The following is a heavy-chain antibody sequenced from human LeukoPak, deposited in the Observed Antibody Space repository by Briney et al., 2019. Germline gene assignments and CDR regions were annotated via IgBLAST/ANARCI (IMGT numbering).Heavy chain of an antibody. CDR2: TNHSGST. D-gene: IGHD3-22*01. CDR3: ARVRTHYYDSSGYYSTHAFDI. CDR1: GGSFSGYY. J-gene: IGHJ3*02. V-gene: IGHV4-34*01. Sequence: SETLSLTCAVYGGSFSGYYWSWIRQPPGKGLEWIGETNHSGSTNYNPSLKSRVTISVDTSKNQFSLKLSSVTAADTAVYYCARVRTHYYDSSGYYSTHAFDIWGQGTMVTVSS.